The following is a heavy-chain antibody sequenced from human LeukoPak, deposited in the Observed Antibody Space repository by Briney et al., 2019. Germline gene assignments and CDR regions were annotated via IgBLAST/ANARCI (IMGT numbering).Heavy chain of an antibody. CDR2: IYYSGST. Sequence: SETLSLTCTVSGGSISSYYWSWIRQPPRKGLEWIGYIYYSGSTNSNPSLTSRVTISIDTSKNQFSRKLSSVTAADTAVDYCARVRYHDYVWGSYRTRAFDYWGQGTLVTVSS. D-gene: IGHD3-16*02. V-gene: IGHV4-59*01. CDR3: ARVRYHDYVWGSYRTRAFDY. CDR1: GGSISSYY. J-gene: IGHJ4*02.